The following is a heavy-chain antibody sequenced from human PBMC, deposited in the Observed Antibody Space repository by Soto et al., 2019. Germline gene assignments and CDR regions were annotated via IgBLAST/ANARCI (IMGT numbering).Heavy chain of an antibody. Sequence: PWWSMRIACATCGVRVRSSAMGWVRQAPGKGLEWVSAISGSGGSTYYADSVKGRFTISRDNSLNTVFLVMNSLSVEDTAIYYCAQGDTSLAEHQTYYYFGLDVWGQGTTLTVSS. CDR3: AQGDTSLAEHQTYYYFGLDV. CDR2: ISGSGGST. V-gene: IGHV3-23*01. D-gene: IGHD5-18*01. CDR1: GVRVRSSA. J-gene: IGHJ6*01.